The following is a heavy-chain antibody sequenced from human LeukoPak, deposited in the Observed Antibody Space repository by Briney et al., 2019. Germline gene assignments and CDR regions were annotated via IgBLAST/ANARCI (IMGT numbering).Heavy chain of an antibody. D-gene: IGHD1-26*01. J-gene: IGHJ4*02. CDR2: IIPIFGTA. CDR1: GGTFSSYA. Sequence: SVKVSCKASGGTFSSYAISWVRQAPGQGLEWMGGIIPIFGTANYAQKFQGRVTITTDESTSTAYMELSSLRSEDTAVYYCARWELRQGGDADYWGQGTLVTVSS. CDR3: ARWELRQGGDADY. V-gene: IGHV1-69*05.